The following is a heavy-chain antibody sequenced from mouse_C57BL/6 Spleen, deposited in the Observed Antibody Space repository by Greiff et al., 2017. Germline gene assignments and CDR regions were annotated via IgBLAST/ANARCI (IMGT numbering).Heavy chain of an antibody. V-gene: IGHV5-4*01. CDR2: ISDGGSYT. CDR3: ARDAYYSPYFDV. Sequence: EVMLVESGGGLVKPGGSLKLSCAASGFTFSSYAMSWVRQTPEKRLEWVATISDGGSYTYYPDNVKGRFPISRDNAKNNLYLQMSHLKSEDTAMYYCARDAYYSPYFDVWGTGTTVTVSS. J-gene: IGHJ1*03. CDR1: GFTFSSYA. D-gene: IGHD2-12*01.